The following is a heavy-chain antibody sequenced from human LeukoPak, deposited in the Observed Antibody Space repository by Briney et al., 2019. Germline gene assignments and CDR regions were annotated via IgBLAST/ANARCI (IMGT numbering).Heavy chain of an antibody. CDR3: ARVAPDCSGGGCYSRPHALDI. CDR1: GGSISTYY. D-gene: IGHD2-15*01. Sequence: SETLSLTCTVSGGSISTYYWSWIRQPAGKGLEWIGRIYTSGSTNYNPSLESRVTMSVDTSKNQFSLKLSSVTAADTAVYYCARVAPDCSGGGCYSRPHALDIWGQGTMVTVFS. V-gene: IGHV4-4*07. J-gene: IGHJ3*02. CDR2: IYTSGST.